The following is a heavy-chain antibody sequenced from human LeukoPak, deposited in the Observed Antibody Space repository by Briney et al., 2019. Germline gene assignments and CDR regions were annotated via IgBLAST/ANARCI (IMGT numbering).Heavy chain of an antibody. Sequence: GESLKISCKGSGSSFTSYWIGWVRQLPGKGLEWMGIIYPGDSDTRYSPSFQGQVTISADKSISTAYLQWSSLKASDTAMYYCALGGPYYYDSSGYYRDYWGQGTLVTVSS. V-gene: IGHV5-51*01. D-gene: IGHD3-22*01. CDR3: ALGGPYYYDSSGYYRDY. CDR1: GSSFTSYW. CDR2: IYPGDSDT. J-gene: IGHJ4*02.